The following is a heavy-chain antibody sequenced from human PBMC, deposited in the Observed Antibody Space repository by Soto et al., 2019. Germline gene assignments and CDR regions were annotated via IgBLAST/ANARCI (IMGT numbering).Heavy chain of an antibody. V-gene: IGHV4-31*03. CDR3: AREVNVPADADAFDI. J-gene: IGHJ3*02. Sequence: TMSLTCTVFGGSISSGGYYWSWIRQHPGKGLEWIGYIHYSGRAYYNPSLRGRVTILVDTTKNQFSMKLSSVTAADTAMYYCAREVNVPADADAFDIWGQGTMVTVS. CDR2: IHYSGRA. D-gene: IGHD2-2*01. CDR1: GGSISSGGYY.